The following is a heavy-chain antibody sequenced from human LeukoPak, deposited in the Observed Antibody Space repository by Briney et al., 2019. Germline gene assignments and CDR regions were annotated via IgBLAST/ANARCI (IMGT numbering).Heavy chain of an antibody. J-gene: IGHJ4*02. CDR1: GFTFSSYA. CDR3: AKGVSRAKVTPTGGY. D-gene: IGHD4-17*01. Sequence: GGSLRLSCAASGFTFSSYAMSWVRQAPVKGLEWVSAISGSGGSTYYADSVKGRFTISRDNSKNTLYVQMNSLRAEDTAVYYCAKGVSRAKVTPTGGYWGQGTLVTVSS. CDR2: ISGSGGST. V-gene: IGHV3-23*01.